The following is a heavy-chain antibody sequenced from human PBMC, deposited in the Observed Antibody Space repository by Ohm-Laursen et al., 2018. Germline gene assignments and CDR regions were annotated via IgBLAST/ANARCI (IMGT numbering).Heavy chain of an antibody. D-gene: IGHD3-16*02. CDR3: ARDETSRLNVMITFGGVIVLDY. V-gene: IGHV3-74*01. CDR1: GFTFSSYW. CDR2: INSDGSST. Sequence: SLRLSCTASGFTFSSYWMHWVRQAPGKGLVWVSRINSDGSSTSYADSVKGRFTISRDNAKNTLYLQMNSLRAEDTAVYYCARDETSRLNVMITFGGVIVLDYWGQGTLVTVSS. J-gene: IGHJ4*02.